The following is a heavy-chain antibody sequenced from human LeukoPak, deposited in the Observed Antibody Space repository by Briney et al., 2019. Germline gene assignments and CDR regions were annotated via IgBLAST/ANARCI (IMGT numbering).Heavy chain of an antibody. J-gene: IGHJ3*02. CDR3: AKGSVFGTFDI. V-gene: IGHV3-23*01. CDR2: ISPSGRNT. D-gene: IGHD3-16*01. Sequence: GGSLRLSCAASGFTFSSYGMSWVRQAPGKGLEWVSAISPSGRNTYYADSVKGRFIISRDNSKNMLYLQMSSLRAEDTGVYYCAKGSVFGTFDIWGQGTMVTVSS. CDR1: GFTFSSYG.